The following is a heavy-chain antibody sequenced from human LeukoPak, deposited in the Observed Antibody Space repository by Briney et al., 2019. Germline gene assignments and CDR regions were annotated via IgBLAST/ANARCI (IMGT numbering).Heavy chain of an antibody. CDR1: GYTFTSYY. V-gene: IGHV1-46*01. J-gene: IGHJ4*02. Sequence: ASVKVSCKASGYTFTSYYMHWVRQAPGQGLEWMGIINPSGGSTSYAQKFQGRVTMTRDMSTSTVYMELSSLRSEDTALYHCARVGGPMVRGANDYWGQGTLVTVSS. CDR2: INPSGGST. D-gene: IGHD3-10*01. CDR3: ARVGGPMVRGANDY.